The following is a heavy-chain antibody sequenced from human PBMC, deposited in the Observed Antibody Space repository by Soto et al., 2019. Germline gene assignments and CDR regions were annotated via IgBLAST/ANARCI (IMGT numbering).Heavy chain of an antibody. CDR1: GGSIGKTSCYY. CDR2: VYYSGST. D-gene: IGHD3-9*01. J-gene: IGHJ4*02. CDR3: GRLEGLATISYYFDY. V-gene: IGHV4-39*01. Sequence: SETLSLTCTVSGGSIGKTSCYYWGWVRQPPGKGLEWVGSVYYSGSTYYNPSLESRVTISVDKSKNQFSLKLMSLSAADTAVYYCGRLEGLATISYYFDYWGQGALVTVS.